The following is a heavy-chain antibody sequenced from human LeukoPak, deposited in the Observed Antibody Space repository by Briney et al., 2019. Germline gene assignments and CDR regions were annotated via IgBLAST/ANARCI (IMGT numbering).Heavy chain of an antibody. J-gene: IGHJ3*02. V-gene: IGHV4-59*01. CDR2: IYYSGST. CDR1: DVSISGSY. CDR3: ATLTGGDDAFDI. Sequence: PSETLSLTCSVSDVSISGSYWSWIRQPPGKGLEWIGYIYYSGSTNYNPSLKSRVTISVDTSKNQFSLKLSSVTAADTAVYYCATLTGGDDAFDIWGQGTMVTVSS. D-gene: IGHD4-23*01.